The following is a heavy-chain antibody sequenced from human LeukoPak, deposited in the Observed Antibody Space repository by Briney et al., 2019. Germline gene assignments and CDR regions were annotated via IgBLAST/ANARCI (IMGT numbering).Heavy chain of an antibody. Sequence: GGSLRLSCVPSGFTFSSYLMSWVRQAPGKGLEWVANIKQDGSEKYYVGSVKGRFIISRDNAKNSLYLQMNSLRAEDTAVYYCARAMEPYYDSNGCDYWGQGTPVTVSS. V-gene: IGHV3-7*01. CDR2: IKQDGSEK. CDR3: ARAMEPYYDSNGCDY. J-gene: IGHJ4*02. CDR1: GFTFSSYL. D-gene: IGHD3-22*01.